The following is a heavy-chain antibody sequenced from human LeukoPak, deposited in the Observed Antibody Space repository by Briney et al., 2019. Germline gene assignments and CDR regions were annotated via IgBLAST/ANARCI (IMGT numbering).Heavy chain of an antibody. V-gene: IGHV3-23*01. CDR2: ISGSGGST. CDR1: GFTLSSYG. CDR3: AKGVGELSPRHFDY. Sequence: GGTLRLSCAASGFTLSSYGMSWVRQAPGKGLEWVSAISGSGGSTYYADSVKGRFTISRDNSKNTLYLQMNSLRAEDTAVYYCAKGVGELSPRHFDYWGQGTLVTVSS. J-gene: IGHJ4*02. D-gene: IGHD3-10*01.